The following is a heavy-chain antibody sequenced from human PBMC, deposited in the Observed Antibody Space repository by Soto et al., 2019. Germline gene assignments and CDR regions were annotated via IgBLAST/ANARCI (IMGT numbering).Heavy chain of an antibody. J-gene: IGHJ4*02. CDR3: ARHPTRLVSFEY. Sequence: PSETLSLTCTVSVVSISSSSYYCGWIRQPPGKGLEWIGSIYYSGSTYYNPSLKSRVTISVDTSKNQFSLKLSSVTAADTAVYYCARHPTRLVSFEYWGQATLVIVSS. D-gene: IGHD6-19*01. CDR1: VVSISSSSYY. CDR2: IYYSGST. V-gene: IGHV4-39*01.